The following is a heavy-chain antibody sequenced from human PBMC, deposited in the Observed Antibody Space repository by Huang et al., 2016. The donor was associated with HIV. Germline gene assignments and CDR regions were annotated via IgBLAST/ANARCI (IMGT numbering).Heavy chain of an antibody. CDR3: AKRGGAWGSPYAFDL. J-gene: IGHJ3*01. Sequence: QVPLVQSGAAVRKPGSSVKVYCRASGGSFNNFGLNWARQAPGQGLEWVGGITPRLGRRINAQRFKDIVTITADETTGLVHLEVTSLRSDDTAVYFCAKRGGAWGSPYAFDLWGPGTMVTVSS. CDR1: GGSFNNFG. V-gene: IGHV1-69*13. D-gene: IGHD3-16*01. CDR2: ITPRLGRR.